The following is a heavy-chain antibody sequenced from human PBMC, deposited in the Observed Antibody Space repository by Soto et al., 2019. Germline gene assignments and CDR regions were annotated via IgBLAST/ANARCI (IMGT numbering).Heavy chain of an antibody. V-gene: IGHV4-31*03. J-gene: IGHJ2*01. D-gene: IGHD2-2*01. CDR2: IYYSGTT. CDR3: ASGQCFRSSCSYLNL. Sequence: QVQLQESGPGLVKPSQTLSLTCTVSGGSINSGGSYWSWIRQSPGEGLEWIGYIYYSGTTYYNPSLKSRVAISLDTSKNQFSLKLSSVTAADTAIYYCASGQCFRSSCSYLNLCGRGTLVTVSP. CDR1: GGSINSGGSY.